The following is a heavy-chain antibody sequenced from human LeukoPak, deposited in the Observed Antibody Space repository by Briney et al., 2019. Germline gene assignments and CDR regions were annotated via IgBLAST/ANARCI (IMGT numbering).Heavy chain of an antibody. D-gene: IGHD3-10*01. CDR3: AGEGVTMVRGAHDY. Sequence: SETLSLTCTVSGYSISSGYYWGWIRQPPGKGLEWIGSIYHRGSTYYNPSLKSRVTISVDTSKNQFSLKLSSVTAADTAVYYCAGEGVTMVRGAHDYWGQGTLVTVSS. J-gene: IGHJ4*02. V-gene: IGHV4-38-2*02. CDR1: GYSISSGYY. CDR2: IYHRGST.